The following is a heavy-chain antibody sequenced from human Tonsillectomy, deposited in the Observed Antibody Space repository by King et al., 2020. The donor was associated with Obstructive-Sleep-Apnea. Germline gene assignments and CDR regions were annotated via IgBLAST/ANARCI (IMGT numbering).Heavy chain of an antibody. CDR2: IYHSGST. Sequence: QLQESGPGLVKPSETLSLTCTVSGYSISSGYYWGWIRQPPGKGLEWIGSIYHSGSTYYNPSLKSRVTISVVTSKNQFSLKLSSVTAADTAVYYCARAQILWFGGSDYWGQGTLVTVSS. V-gene: IGHV4-38-2*02. D-gene: IGHD3-10*01. J-gene: IGHJ4*02. CDR1: GYSISSGYY. CDR3: ARAQILWFGGSDY.